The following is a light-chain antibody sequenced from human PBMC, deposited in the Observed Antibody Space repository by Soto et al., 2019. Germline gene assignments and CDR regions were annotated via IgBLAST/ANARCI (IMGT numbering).Light chain of an antibody. Sequence: EIVLTQSQGTLSLSPRERATLSCSASQSVSSSYLAWYQQKPGQAPRLLIYGASSRATGIPDRFSGSGSGTDFTLTISRLEPEDFEVYYCQRYGSSRTFGQGTRLEI. V-gene: IGKV3-20*01. CDR1: QSVSSSY. J-gene: IGKJ5*01. CDR2: GAS. CDR3: QRYGSSRT.